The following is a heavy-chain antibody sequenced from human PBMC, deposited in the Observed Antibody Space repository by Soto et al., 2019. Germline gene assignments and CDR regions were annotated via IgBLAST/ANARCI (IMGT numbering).Heavy chain of an antibody. Sequence: GESLKISCQGSGYTFTNHWITGVRQMPGKGLEWMGRINPSDSHTNYSPPFEGHVTMSVDRSISTAYLQWSSLKASDTAMYYCARHASYYVSSGYFGTYWGQGTLVTVSS. CDR3: ARHASYYVSSGYFGTY. V-gene: IGHV5-10-1*01. J-gene: IGHJ4*02. CDR2: INPSDSHT. CDR1: GYTFTNHW. D-gene: IGHD3-22*01.